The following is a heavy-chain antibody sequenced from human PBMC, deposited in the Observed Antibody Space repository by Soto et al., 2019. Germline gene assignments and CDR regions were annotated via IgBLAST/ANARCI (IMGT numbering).Heavy chain of an antibody. CDR2: ISYHGSDK. D-gene: IGHD4-17*01. V-gene: IGHV3-30*18. CDR1: GFTFSNYG. CDR3: AKGHLTTTVTTVGY. J-gene: IGHJ4*02. Sequence: QVQLVESGGGVVQPGRSLRLSCAASGFTFSNYGMHWVRQAPGKGLEWVAVISYHGSDKYYADSVKGRFTISRDNSKNTLYLPMDSLRAEDTAGYYCAKGHLTTTVTTVGYWGQGTLVTVSS.